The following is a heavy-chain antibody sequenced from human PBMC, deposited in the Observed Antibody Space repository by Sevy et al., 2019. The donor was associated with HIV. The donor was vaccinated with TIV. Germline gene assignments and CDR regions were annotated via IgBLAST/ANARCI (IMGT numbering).Heavy chain of an antibody. CDR1: GYTLTGLS. CDR2: FDPEDGET. J-gene: IGHJ4*02. CDR3: ATTKDYYDSSGCPFDY. D-gene: IGHD3-22*01. Sequence: AASVKVSCKVSGYTLTGLSMHWVRQAPGKGLEWMGSFDPEDGETIYAQNFQGRVTMTEDTSTDTAYMELSSLRSEDTAVYFCATTKDYYDSSGCPFDYWGQGTLVTVSS. V-gene: IGHV1-24*01.